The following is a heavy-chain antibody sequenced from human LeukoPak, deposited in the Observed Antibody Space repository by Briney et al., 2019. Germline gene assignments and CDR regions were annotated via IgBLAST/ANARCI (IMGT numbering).Heavy chain of an antibody. V-gene: IGHV3-11*01. CDR3: ARRGCSSGIDAFDI. J-gene: IGHJ3*02. Sequence: GGSLRLSCAASGFTFSDYYMSWIRQAPGKGLEWVSYISSGSTIYYADSVKGRFTISRDNAKNSLYLQMNSLRAEDTAVYYCARRGCSSGIDAFDIWGQGTMVTVFS. CDR1: GFTFSDYY. CDR2: ISSGSTI. D-gene: IGHD6-19*01.